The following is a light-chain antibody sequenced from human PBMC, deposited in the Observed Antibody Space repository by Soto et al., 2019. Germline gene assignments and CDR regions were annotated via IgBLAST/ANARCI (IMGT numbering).Light chain of an antibody. J-gene: IGKJ4*01. CDR2: DAS. Sequence: FVLTQSPGTLSLSPGERATLSCRASQTVRNNYLAWYQQKPGQAPRLXIYDASSRATGIPDRFSGGGSGTDFTLTISRLEPEDFAVYYCQQFSSYPLTFGGGTKVDI. V-gene: IGKV3-20*01. CDR1: QTVRNNY. CDR3: QQFSSYPLT.